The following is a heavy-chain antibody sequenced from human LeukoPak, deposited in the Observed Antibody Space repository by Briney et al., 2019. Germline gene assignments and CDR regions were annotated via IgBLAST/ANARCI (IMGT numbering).Heavy chain of an antibody. CDR3: ARSRAATRTRAFDY. J-gene: IGHJ4*02. Sequence: GGSLRLSCAASGFTFSSYWMSWVRQAPGKGLEWVANIKQDGSEKYHVDSVKGRFTISRDNAKNSLYLQMNSLRAEDTAVYYCARSRAATRTRAFDYWGQGTLVTVSS. CDR2: IKQDGSEK. D-gene: IGHD2-15*01. V-gene: IGHV3-7*01. CDR1: GFTFSSYW.